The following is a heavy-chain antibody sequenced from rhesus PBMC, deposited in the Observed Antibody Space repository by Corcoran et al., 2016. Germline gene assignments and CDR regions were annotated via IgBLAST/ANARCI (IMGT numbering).Heavy chain of an antibody. Sequence: QLQLQESGPGLVKPSETLSVTCAVSGGSISSSYWRWISQAPGKGLEGMGYIYGSRSSTNYHPSLKSRVTLSGDTSKNQRSLKLSSVTTADTAVYYCARMADIGSYYCAFDYWGQGVLVTVSS. CDR3: ARMADIGSYYCAFDY. V-gene: IGHV4-169*01. D-gene: IGHD3-16*01. CDR1: GGSISSSY. CDR2: IYGSRSST. J-gene: IGHJ4*01.